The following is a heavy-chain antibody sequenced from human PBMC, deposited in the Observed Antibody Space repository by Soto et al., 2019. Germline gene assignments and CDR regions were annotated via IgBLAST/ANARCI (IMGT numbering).Heavy chain of an antibody. CDR3: ARYCSGGSCYEGRSSLFDY. D-gene: IGHD2-15*01. CDR1: GGSSRSGDYY. Sequence: SETLSLTCTVSGGSSRSGDYYWSWIRQPPGKGLEWIGYIYYSGSTYYNPSLKSRVTISVDTSKNQFSLKLSSVTAADTAVYYCARYCSGGSCYEGRSSLFDYWGQGTLVTVSS. V-gene: IGHV4-30-4*01. J-gene: IGHJ4*02. CDR2: IYYSGST.